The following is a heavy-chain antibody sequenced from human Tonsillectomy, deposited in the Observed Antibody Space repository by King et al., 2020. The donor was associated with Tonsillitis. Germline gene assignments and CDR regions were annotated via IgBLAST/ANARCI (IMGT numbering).Heavy chain of an antibody. Sequence: VQLQESGPGLVKPSETLSLTCTVSGGSISPFYWSWIRQPPGKGLEWIGYIYYIGSTNYNPSLKSRVTISVDTSKNQFSLRLSSVTAADTAGYYCARSDYYYNGRYYYYYMDVWGKGTTVTVS. J-gene: IGHJ6*03. D-gene: IGHD3-22*01. CDR1: GGSISPFY. V-gene: IGHV4-59*08. CDR3: ARSDYYYNGRYYYYYMDV. CDR2: IYYIGST.